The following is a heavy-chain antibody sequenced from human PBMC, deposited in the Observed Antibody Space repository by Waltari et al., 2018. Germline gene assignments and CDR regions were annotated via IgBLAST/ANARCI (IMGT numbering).Heavy chain of an antibody. J-gene: IGHJ4*02. Sequence: EVQLVESGGGFVPPGGSLRLPCAASGCRFTDYFMHWVRQVPGKGLEGVSRINIEGTYTDYAYSVKGRFTISRDNARKMVYLQMNSLRAEDAGLYYCTFVAGPVYWGLGTPVTVSS. V-gene: IGHV3-74*01. CDR3: TFVAGPVY. CDR2: INIEGTYT. CDR1: GCRFTDYF. D-gene: IGHD3-3*02.